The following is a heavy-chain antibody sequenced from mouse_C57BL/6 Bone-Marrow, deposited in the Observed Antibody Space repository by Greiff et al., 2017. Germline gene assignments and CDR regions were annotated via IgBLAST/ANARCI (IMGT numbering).Heavy chain of an antibody. D-gene: IGHD3-2*02. Sequence: VQLQQSGPGLVKPGASVKISCKASGYSFTGYYMNWVKQSPEKSLEWIGEINPSTGGTTYNQKFKAKGTLTVDKSTSTAYMQLKSLTSEDSAVYYCARWAQATCYFDYWGKGTTLTVSS. CDR2: INPSTGGT. CDR1: GYSFTGYY. V-gene: IGHV1-42*01. J-gene: IGHJ2*01. CDR3: ARWAQATCYFDY.